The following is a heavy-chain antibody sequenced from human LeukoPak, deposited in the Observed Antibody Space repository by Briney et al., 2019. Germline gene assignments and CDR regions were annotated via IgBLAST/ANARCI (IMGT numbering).Heavy chain of an antibody. D-gene: IGHD3-22*01. V-gene: IGHV3-64*01. J-gene: IGHJ4*02. CDR2: ISSNGGST. CDR3: ARGSYYDSSGYLDY. Sequence: GGSLRLSCAASGFTFSSYAMHWVRQAPGKGLEYVSAISSNGGSTYYANSVKGRLTISRDNSKNTLYLQMGSLRAEDMAVYYCARGSYYDSSGYLDYWGQGTLVTVSS. CDR1: GFTFSSYA.